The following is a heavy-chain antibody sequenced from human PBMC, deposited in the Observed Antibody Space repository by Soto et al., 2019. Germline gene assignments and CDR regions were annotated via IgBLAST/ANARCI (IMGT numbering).Heavy chain of an antibody. Sequence: EVQLLESGGGLVQPGGSLRLSCAASGFTVSSYAMSWVRQAPGKGLEWVSAISGSGGSTYYADSVKGRFTISRDNSKNTLYLQMNSLRAEDTAVYYCAKDLARYNDAFDIWGQGTMVTVSS. CDR2: ISGSGGST. CDR1: GFTVSSYA. J-gene: IGHJ3*02. V-gene: IGHV3-23*01. D-gene: IGHD1-1*01. CDR3: AKDLARYNDAFDI.